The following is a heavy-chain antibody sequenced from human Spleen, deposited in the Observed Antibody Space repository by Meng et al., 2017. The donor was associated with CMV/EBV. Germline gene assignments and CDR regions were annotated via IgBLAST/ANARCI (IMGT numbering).Heavy chain of an antibody. CDR1: GASISSNTYY. D-gene: IGHD3-10*01. CDR3: ARQVRGVLADAFEI. J-gene: IGHJ3*02. Sequence: GSLRLSCTVSGASISSNTYYWGWVRQPPGKGLEWIGSMSYRGTTSNPSLKSRVTISLDTSKNQVSLKLSSVTAADTAVYYCARQVRGVLADAFEIWGQGTMVTVSS. CDR2: MSYRGTT. V-gene: IGHV4-39*07.